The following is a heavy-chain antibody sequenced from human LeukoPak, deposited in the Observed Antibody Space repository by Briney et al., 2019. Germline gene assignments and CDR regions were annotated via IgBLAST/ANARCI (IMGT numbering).Heavy chain of an antibody. CDR1: GFTFRDYP. CDR3: VKVGDSGYGEYYQH. J-gene: IGHJ1*01. D-gene: IGHD5-12*01. V-gene: IGHV3-64D*06. Sequence: GGSLRLSCSASGFTFRDYPIHWVRQAPGEGLQYVSATSSAGGTTYYADSVRGRFTISRDNSKNTLYLQMSSLRAEDTALYYCVKVGDSGYGEYYQHWGQGTLVTVSS. CDR2: TSSAGGTT.